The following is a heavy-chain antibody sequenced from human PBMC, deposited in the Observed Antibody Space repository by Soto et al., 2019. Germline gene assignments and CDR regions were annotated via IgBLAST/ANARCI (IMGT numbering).Heavy chain of an antibody. CDR3: ARDDLGIAVAGTTDAFDI. Sequence: PSETLSLTCTVSGGSISSYYWSWIRQPPGKGLEWIGYIYYSGSTNYNPSLKSRVTISVDTSKNQFSLKLSSVTAADTAVYYCARDDLGIAVAGTTDAFDIWGQGTMVTVSS. J-gene: IGHJ3*02. V-gene: IGHV4-59*01. D-gene: IGHD6-19*01. CDR2: IYYSGST. CDR1: GGSISSYY.